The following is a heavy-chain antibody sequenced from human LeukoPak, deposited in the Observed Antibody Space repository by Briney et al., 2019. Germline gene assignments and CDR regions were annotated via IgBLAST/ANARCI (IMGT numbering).Heavy chain of an antibody. V-gene: IGHV3-30*02. CDR3: AKDNGPDYYDSSGYYDPYYMDV. CDR2: MRYDGSNK. D-gene: IGHD3-22*01. CDR1: GFTFSSYG. J-gene: IGHJ6*03. Sequence: GGSLRLSCAASGFTFSSYGMHWVRQAPGKGLEWVAFMRYDGSNKYYADSVKGRFTISRDNSKNTLYVQMNSLRAEDTAVYYCAKDNGPDYYDSSGYYDPYYMDVWGKGTTVTVSS.